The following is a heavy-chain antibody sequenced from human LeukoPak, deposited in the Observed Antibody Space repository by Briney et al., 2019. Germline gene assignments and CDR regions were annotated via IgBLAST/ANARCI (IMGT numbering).Heavy chain of an antibody. Sequence: SETLSLTCAVCGGSISSSIWWSLVRQPPGKGLEWIGEIYHSGSTNYNPSLKSRVTISVDKSKNQFSLKLSSVTAADTAVYYCARDRAAAGIFDYWGQGTLVTVSS. J-gene: IGHJ4*02. V-gene: IGHV4-4*02. CDR3: ARDRAAAGIFDY. CDR2: IYHSGST. CDR1: GGSISSSIW. D-gene: IGHD6-13*01.